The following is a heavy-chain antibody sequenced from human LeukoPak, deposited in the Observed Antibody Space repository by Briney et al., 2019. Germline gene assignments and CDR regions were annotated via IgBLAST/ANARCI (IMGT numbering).Heavy chain of an antibody. Sequence: GGSLRLSCAASGFTFSSYWMHWVRHAPGKGLVWVSRINSDGSSTSYADSVKGRFTISRDNAKNTLYLQMNSLRAEDTAVYYCARKGRFGEFYYFDYWGQGTLVTVSS. CDR1: GFTFSSYW. CDR2: INSDGSST. D-gene: IGHD3-10*01. CDR3: ARKGRFGEFYYFDY. J-gene: IGHJ4*02. V-gene: IGHV3-74*01.